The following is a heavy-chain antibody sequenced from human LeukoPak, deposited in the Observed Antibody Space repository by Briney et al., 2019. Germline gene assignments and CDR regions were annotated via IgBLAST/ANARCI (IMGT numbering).Heavy chain of an antibody. CDR2: INPSGGST. CDR3: ARDLEGSSFTWIQSSTPHAFDY. J-gene: IGHJ4*02. D-gene: IGHD5-18*01. CDR1: GYTFTSYY. V-gene: IGHV1-46*01. Sequence: GASVKVPCKASGYTFTSYYMHWVRQAPGQGLEWMGIINPSGGSTSYAQKFQGRVTMTRDTSTSTVYMELSSLRSEDTAVYYCARDLEGSSFTWIQSSTPHAFDYWGQGTLVTVSS.